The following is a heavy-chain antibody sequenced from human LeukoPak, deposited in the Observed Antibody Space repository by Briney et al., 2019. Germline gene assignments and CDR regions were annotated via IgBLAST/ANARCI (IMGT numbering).Heavy chain of an antibody. CDR1: GLTFSNAW. CDR2: INHSGSN. D-gene: IGHD6-13*01. V-gene: IGHV4-34*08. CDR3: GGLVLTYSSSWYYYYYMDV. J-gene: IGHJ6*03. Sequence: KPGGSLRLSCAPSGLTFSNAWMSWVRHPPGKGREWIGEINHSGSNNYNPSLKSRVTISVDTSKKQFSLKLSSVTAADTAVYYCGGLVLTYSSSWYYYYYMDVWGKGTTVTISS.